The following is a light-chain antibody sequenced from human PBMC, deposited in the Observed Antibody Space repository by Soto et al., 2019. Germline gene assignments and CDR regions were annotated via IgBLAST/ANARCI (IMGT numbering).Light chain of an antibody. CDR1: HSVTSRY. Sequence: EIVLTQSPGTLSLSPGERATLSCRASHSVTSRYLAWYQQKPGQAPRLLIYGAYSRATGIPDRFSGSGSGTDFTLTISRLEPEDFAVYYCQQYGSSPPSTFGQGTKLEIK. J-gene: IGKJ2*01. CDR3: QQYGSSPPST. CDR2: GAY. V-gene: IGKV3-20*01.